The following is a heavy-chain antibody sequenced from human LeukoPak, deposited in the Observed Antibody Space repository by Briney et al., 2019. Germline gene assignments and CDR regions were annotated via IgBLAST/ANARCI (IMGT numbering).Heavy chain of an antibody. CDR1: GFSLSTSGMC. D-gene: IGHD4-11*01. Sequence: SGPALVKPTQTLTLTCTFSGFSLSTSGMCVSWIRQPPGKALEWLARIDWDDDKYYSTFLKTRLTISKDTSKNQVVLTMTTMDPVDTATYYCARMEAHLTEGQAYFDYWGQGTLVTVSS. CDR2: IDWDDDK. V-gene: IGHV2-70*11. CDR3: ARMEAHLTEGQAYFDY. J-gene: IGHJ4*02.